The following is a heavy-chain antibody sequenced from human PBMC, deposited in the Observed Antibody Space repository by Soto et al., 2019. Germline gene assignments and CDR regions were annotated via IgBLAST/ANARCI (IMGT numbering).Heavy chain of an antibody. Sequence: SETLSLTCTVSGGSISSYYWSWIRQPPGKGLEWIGYIYYSGSTNYNPSLKSRVTISVDTSKNQFSLKLSSVTAADTAVYYCARHSMATVSNNFDYWGQGTLVTVSS. V-gene: IGHV4-59*08. J-gene: IGHJ4*02. D-gene: IGHD4-17*01. CDR1: GGSISSYY. CDR3: ARHSMATVSNNFDY. CDR2: IYYSGST.